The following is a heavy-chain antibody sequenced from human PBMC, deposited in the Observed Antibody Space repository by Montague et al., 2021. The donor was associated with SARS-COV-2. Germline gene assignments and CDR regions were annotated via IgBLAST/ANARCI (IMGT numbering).Heavy chain of an antibody. CDR2: IYHSGST. D-gene: IGHD6-19*01. CDR1: GGSISSSNW. CDR3: AGRLPQYTSGWYFDQ. V-gene: IGHV4-4*02. Sequence: SETLSLTCAVSGGSISSSNWWSWVRQPPGKGLEWIGEIYHSGSTNYNPSLKSRVTISVDKSKNQFSLRLRSVIAADTAVYYCAGRLPQYTSGWYFDQWGQGTLVAVSS. J-gene: IGHJ4*02.